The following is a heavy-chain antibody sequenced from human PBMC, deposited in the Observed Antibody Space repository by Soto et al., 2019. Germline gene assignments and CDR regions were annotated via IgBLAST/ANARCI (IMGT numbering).Heavy chain of an antibody. CDR1: GYTFTSYG. CDR2: ISAYNGNT. CDR3: ARDIAARLIPDAFDI. D-gene: IGHD6-6*01. V-gene: IGHV1-18*01. J-gene: IGHJ3*02. Sequence: ASVKVSCKASGYTFTSYGISWVRQAPGQGLEWMGWISAYNGNTNYAQKFQGRVTITADESTSTAYMELSSLRSEDTAVYYCARDIAARLIPDAFDIWGQGTMVTVSS.